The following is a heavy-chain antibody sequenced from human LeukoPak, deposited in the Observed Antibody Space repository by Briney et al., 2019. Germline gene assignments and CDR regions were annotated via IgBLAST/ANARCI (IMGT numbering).Heavy chain of an antibody. CDR1: GYTFISYG. J-gene: IGHJ4*02. CDR3: ARDPKLNYYDSSGPVDY. CDR2: ISDYNGNT. V-gene: IGHV1-18*01. D-gene: IGHD3-22*01. Sequence: ASVKVSCKASGYTFISYGISWVRQAPGQGLEWMGWISDYNGNTNYAQKLQGRVTMTTDTSTSTAYMELRSLRSDDTAVYYCARDPKLNYYDSSGPVDYWGQGTLVTVSS.